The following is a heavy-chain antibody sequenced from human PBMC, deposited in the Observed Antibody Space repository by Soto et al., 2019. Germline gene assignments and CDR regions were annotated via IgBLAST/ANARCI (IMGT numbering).Heavy chain of an antibody. CDR2: IYYSGST. Sequence: QVQLQESGPGLVKPSQTLSLTCTVSGGSISSGANYWSWIRQHPGKGLEWIGYIYYSGSTYYNPSPKSQVTISVDTSKNQFSLRLSSVTAADTAVYYCARMPYCSSTSCYYYYGMDVWGQGTTVTVSS. D-gene: IGHD2-2*01. CDR3: ARMPYCSSTSCYYYYGMDV. CDR1: GGSISSGANY. J-gene: IGHJ6*02. V-gene: IGHV4-31*01.